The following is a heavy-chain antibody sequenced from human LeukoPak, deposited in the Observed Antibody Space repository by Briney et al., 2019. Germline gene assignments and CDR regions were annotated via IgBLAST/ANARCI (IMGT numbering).Heavy chain of an antibody. CDR3: SRDDGPFGGVRFDH. D-gene: IGHD3-16*01. Sequence: ASVMVSCKASGYTFTAYGISWVRQAPGQGLEWMGWISANNGNTNYAQKVQGRVTMTRDTSTSTAYMELRSLRYDDTAVYYCSRDDGPFGGVRFDHWGQGTLVTVSS. J-gene: IGHJ4*02. V-gene: IGHV1-18*01. CDR2: ISANNGNT. CDR1: GYTFTAYG.